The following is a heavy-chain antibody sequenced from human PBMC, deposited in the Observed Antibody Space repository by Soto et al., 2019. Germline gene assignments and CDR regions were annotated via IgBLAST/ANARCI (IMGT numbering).Heavy chain of an antibody. Sequence: QVQLQESGPGLVKPSETLSLTCTVSADSINSYYWSWIRQPPGKGLEWIGYIYYSGSTNYNPSLKRRVTISVDTSKNQFSLKLTSVTAADTAVYYCARLGHPSSWVDYWGQGTLVTVSS. V-gene: IGHV4-59*08. D-gene: IGHD6-13*01. CDR3: ARLGHPSSWVDY. CDR2: IYYSGST. J-gene: IGHJ4*02. CDR1: ADSINSYY.